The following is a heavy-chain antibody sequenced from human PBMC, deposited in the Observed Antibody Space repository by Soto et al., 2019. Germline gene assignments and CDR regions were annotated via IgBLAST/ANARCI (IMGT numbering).Heavy chain of an antibody. CDR1: GGSFSGYY. Sequence: SETLSLTCAVYGGSFSGYYWSWIRQPPGKGLEWIGEINHSGSTNYNPSLKSRVTISVDTSKNQFSLKLSSVTAADTAVYYCARGSKPAVAADFDYWGQGTLVTVSS. J-gene: IGHJ4*02. CDR3: ARGSKPAVAADFDY. D-gene: IGHD6-19*01. V-gene: IGHV4-34*01. CDR2: INHSGST.